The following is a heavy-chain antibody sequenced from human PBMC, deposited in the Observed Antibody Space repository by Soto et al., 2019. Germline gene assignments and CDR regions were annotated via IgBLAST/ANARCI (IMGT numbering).Heavy chain of an antibody. D-gene: IGHD3-22*01. Sequence: ASVKVSCKASGYTFTSYGISWVRQAPGQGLEWMGWISAYNGNTNYAQKLQGRVTMTTDTSTSTAYMELRSLRSDDTAVYYCARELNYYDSSGYYYDAFDIWGQGTMVTV. J-gene: IGHJ3*02. CDR1: GYTFTSYG. V-gene: IGHV1-18*01. CDR3: ARELNYYDSSGYYYDAFDI. CDR2: ISAYNGNT.